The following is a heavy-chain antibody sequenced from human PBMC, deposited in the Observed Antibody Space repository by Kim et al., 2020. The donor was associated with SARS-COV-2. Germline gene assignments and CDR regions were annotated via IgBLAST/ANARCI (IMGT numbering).Heavy chain of an antibody. Sequence: GGSLRLSCVASGFIIRTYLMTWVRQPPGKGLEWVGNIKEDGSEAYYADSVKGRFTISRDNAKNSLYLQMNSLRAEDTAVYYCMRDPWTYWGQGTLVIVAS. V-gene: IGHV3-7*01. J-gene: IGHJ4*02. CDR3: MRDPWTY. D-gene: IGHD5-12*01. CDR2: IKEDGSEA. CDR1: GFIIRTYL.